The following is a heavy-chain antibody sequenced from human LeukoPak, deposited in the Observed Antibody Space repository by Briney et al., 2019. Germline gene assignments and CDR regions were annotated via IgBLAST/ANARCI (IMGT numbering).Heavy chain of an antibody. D-gene: IGHD2-21*01. J-gene: IGHJ4*02. CDR2: IRYDGGNT. V-gene: IGHV3-30*02. Sequence: AGGSLRLSCAASGFTFSTYGIHWVRQAPGKGLEWVAFIRYDGGNTYYADSVKGRFTISRDNSKNTLYLQMNGLRAEDTAVYYCAKGVSGDSFDYWGQGTLVTVSS. CDR3: AKGVSGDSFDY. CDR1: GFTFSTYG.